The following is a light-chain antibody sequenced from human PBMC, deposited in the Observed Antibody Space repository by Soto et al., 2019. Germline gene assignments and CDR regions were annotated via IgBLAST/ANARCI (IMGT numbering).Light chain of an antibody. V-gene: IGKV1-6*01. CDR1: QGIRNG. CDR2: AAS. J-gene: IGKJ2*01. CDR3: LQDSIYTPS. Sequence: AIQMTQSPSSLSASVGDRVTLTCRASQGIRNGLGWYQQKPGKDPKLLIYAASSLETGVPSRFSGSGSGTDFTLTISSLQSEDFAVYYCLQDSIYTPSFGQGTKLEIK.